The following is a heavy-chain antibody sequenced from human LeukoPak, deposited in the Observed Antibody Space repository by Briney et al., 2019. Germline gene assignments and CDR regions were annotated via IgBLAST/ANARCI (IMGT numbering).Heavy chain of an antibody. V-gene: IGHV3-48*01. CDR3: ARESSVKDFDY. J-gene: IGHJ4*02. Sequence: GGSLRLSCAASGFTLSSYSMNWVRQAPGKGLEWVSYISSSSSTIYYADSVKGRFTISRDNAKNSLYLQMNSLRAEDTAVYYCARESSVKDFDYWGQGTLVTVSS. D-gene: IGHD2-2*01. CDR2: ISSSSSTI. CDR1: GFTLSSYS.